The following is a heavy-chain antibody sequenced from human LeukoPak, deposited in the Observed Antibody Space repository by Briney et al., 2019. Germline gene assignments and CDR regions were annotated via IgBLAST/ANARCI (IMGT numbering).Heavy chain of an antibody. Sequence: GGSLRLSCEASGFTLNKYWMHWVRQAPGKGLVWVSRITGDGSDIAYADSVKGRFTVSIDDAKNTLFLQMTSLRVEDTAIYYCARDAYTTTSNWLDPWGQGTLVTVSS. J-gene: IGHJ5*02. CDR3: ARDAYTTTSNWLDP. CDR1: GFTLNKYW. CDR2: ITGDGSDI. V-gene: IGHV3-74*01. D-gene: IGHD4-17*01.